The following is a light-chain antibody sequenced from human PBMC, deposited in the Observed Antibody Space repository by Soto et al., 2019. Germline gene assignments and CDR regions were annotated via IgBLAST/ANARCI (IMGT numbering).Light chain of an antibody. Sequence: DIQMTQSPSAMSASVGDRVTITCRASQGIDNYLAWFQQKPGKVPQRLIYAASTLQSGVPSRFSGSGSGTEFTLTISSLQPEDVATYYCQKYNSAVDTFGGGTKVDIK. CDR1: QGIDNY. CDR2: AAS. J-gene: IGKJ4*01. V-gene: IGKV1-17*03. CDR3: QKYNSAVDT.